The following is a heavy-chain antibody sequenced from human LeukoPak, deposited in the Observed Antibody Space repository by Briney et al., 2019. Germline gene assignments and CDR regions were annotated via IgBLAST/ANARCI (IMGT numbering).Heavy chain of an antibody. CDR3: VRGQRKPVPQVVYYFDY. Sequence: GGSLRLSCTASGFTLGDYAVTWVRQAPGRGLDWVGFIRSKAYTGTTEYAASVKGRFTISRDDSKSIAYLQMNSLKTEDTAAYYYVRGQRKPVPQVVYYFDYWGQGTLVTVSS. V-gene: IGHV3-49*04. CDR1: GFTLGDYA. D-gene: IGHD2-15*01. CDR2: IRSKAYTGTT. J-gene: IGHJ4*02.